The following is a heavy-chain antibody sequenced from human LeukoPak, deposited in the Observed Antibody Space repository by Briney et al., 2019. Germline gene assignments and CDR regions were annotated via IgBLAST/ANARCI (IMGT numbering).Heavy chain of an antibody. Sequence: GGSLRLSCAASGFTFRSYAMNWVRQASGKGLEWVSAISGTGDSPHYADSVKGRFTISRDNSKNTLYLQMNSLRAEDTAFYYCAKDIGWFDPWGQGTLVTVSS. J-gene: IGHJ5*02. V-gene: IGHV3-23*01. CDR3: AKDIGWFDP. CDR2: ISGTGDSP. CDR1: GFTFRSYA.